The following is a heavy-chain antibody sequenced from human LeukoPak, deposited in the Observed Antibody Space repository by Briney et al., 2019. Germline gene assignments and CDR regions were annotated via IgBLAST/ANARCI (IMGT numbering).Heavy chain of an antibody. D-gene: IGHD3-16*01. V-gene: IGHV4-39*07. Sequence: PSETLSPTCTVSGGSISSSSYYWGWIRQPPGKGLEWIGSIYYSGSTYYNPSLKSRVTISVDTSKNQFSLKLSSVTAADTAVYYCARDQMGADDWFDPWGQGTLVTVSS. J-gene: IGHJ5*02. CDR1: GGSISSSSYY. CDR2: IYYSGST. CDR3: ARDQMGADDWFDP.